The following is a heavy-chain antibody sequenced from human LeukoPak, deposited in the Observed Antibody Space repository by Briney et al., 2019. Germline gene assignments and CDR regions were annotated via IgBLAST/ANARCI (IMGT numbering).Heavy chain of an antibody. CDR2: IYPGDSET. V-gene: IGHV5-51*01. CDR1: GYSFTSYW. Sequence: GESLKISCKASGYSFTSYWITWLRQMPGKGREGMEIIYPGDSETRYSPSFQGQGTISADKSISTAYLQWSSLKASDTAVYYCARLLKQHLELGFDYWGQGTLVTVSS. J-gene: IGHJ4*02. CDR3: ARLLKQHLELGFDY. D-gene: IGHD6-13*01.